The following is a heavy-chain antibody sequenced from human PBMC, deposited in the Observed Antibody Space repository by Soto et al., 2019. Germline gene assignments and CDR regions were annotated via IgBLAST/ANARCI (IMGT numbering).Heavy chain of an antibody. CDR3: ARGYAPFTIFGVNKYYFDY. J-gene: IGHJ4*02. D-gene: IGHD3-3*01. CDR1: GYTFTSYG. V-gene: IGHV1-18*01. Sequence: ASVKVSCKASGYTFTSYGISWVRQAPGQGLEWMGWISAYNGNTNYAQKLQGRVTMTTDTSTSTAYMELRSLRSDDTAVYYCARGYAPFTIFGVNKYYFDYWGQGTLVTVSS. CDR2: ISAYNGNT.